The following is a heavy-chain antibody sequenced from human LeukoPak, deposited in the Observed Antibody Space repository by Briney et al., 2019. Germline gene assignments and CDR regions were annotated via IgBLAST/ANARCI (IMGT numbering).Heavy chain of an antibody. CDR2: INPNSGGT. CDR1: GYTFTGYY. D-gene: IGHD2-2*01. CDR3: ARGPDIVVVPFDP. Sequence: AASVKVSCKASGYTFTGYYMHWVRRAPGQGLEWMGRINPNSGGTNYAQKFQGRVTMTRDTSISTAYMELSRLRSDDTAVYYCARGPDIVVVPFDPWGQGTLVTVSS. J-gene: IGHJ5*02. V-gene: IGHV1-2*06.